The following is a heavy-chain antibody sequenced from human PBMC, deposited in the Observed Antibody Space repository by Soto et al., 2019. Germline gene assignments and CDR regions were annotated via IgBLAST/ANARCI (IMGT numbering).Heavy chain of an antibody. J-gene: IGHJ4*02. Sequence: EVQLLESGGGLVQPGGSLRLSCAASGFTFNAYAMTWVRQAPWKGLEWVSAIGGSGGNRYYAASVRGRFTISRDNSKDTVDLQMNSLRVEDTAVYYCARVASDYINSVDHWGQGILVRVSS. V-gene: IGHV3-23*01. CDR3: ARVASDYINSVDH. D-gene: IGHD4-4*01. CDR1: GFTFNAYA. CDR2: IGGSGGNR.